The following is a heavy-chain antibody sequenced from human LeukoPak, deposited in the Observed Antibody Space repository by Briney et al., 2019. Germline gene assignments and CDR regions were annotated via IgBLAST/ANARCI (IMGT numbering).Heavy chain of an antibody. D-gene: IGHD3-9*01. V-gene: IGHV4-59*13. Sequence: PAETLSLTCSVSGGSISSYSWTWIRQPPGKGLEWIGFIDYSGSSNYNPSLKSRVTISADPSTNHFSLNLTSVTAAGTAVYFCARDHPVADWAPDIWGRGTMVTVSS. J-gene: IGHJ3*02. CDR3: ARDHPVADWAPDI. CDR1: GGSISSYS. CDR2: IDYSGSS.